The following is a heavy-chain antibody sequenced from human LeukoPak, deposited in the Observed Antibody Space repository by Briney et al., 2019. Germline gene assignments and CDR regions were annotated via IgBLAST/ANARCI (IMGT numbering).Heavy chain of an antibody. CDR3: ASQGDYGDYWYFDL. D-gene: IGHD4-17*01. V-gene: IGHV4-59*08. CDR1: GGSISSYY. CDR2: IYYSGSA. Sequence: SETLSLTCTVSGGSISSYYWSWIRQPPGKGLEWIGYIYYSGSANYNPSLKSRVTISVDTSKNQFSLKLSSVTAADTAVYYCASQGDYGDYWYFDLWGRGTLVTVSS. J-gene: IGHJ2*01.